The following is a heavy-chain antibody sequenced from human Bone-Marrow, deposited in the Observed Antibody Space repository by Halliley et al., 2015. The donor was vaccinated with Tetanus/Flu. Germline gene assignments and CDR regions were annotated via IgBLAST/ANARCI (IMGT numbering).Heavy chain of an antibody. CDR2: LYPDDSNT. V-gene: IGHV5-51*01. Sequence: EWMGILYPDDSNTRYSPSFQGQVAISVDKSISTACLQWTSLETSDRAIYYCANYNVDFYGLDLWGQGTTVTVSS. D-gene: IGHD3-10*02. J-gene: IGHJ6*02. CDR3: ANYNVDFYGLDL.